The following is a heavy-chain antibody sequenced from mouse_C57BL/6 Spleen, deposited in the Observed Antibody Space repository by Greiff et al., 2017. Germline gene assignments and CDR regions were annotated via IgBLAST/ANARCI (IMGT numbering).Heavy chain of an antibody. CDR2: INPSNGGT. D-gene: IGHD3-2*02. J-gene: IGHJ4*01. Sequence: QVQLQQPGTELVKPGASVKLSCKASGYTFTSYWMHWVKQRPGQGLEWIGNINPSNGGTNYNEKFKSKATLTVDKSSSTAYMQLSSLTSEDSAVYYCARWRDSSGYDYYAMDYWGQGTSVTVSS. CDR1: GYTFTSYW. V-gene: IGHV1-53*01. CDR3: ARWRDSSGYDYYAMDY.